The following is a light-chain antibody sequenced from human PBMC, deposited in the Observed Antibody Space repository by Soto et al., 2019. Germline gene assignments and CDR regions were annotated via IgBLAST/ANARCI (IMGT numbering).Light chain of an antibody. CDR1: QRISTN. Sequence: DIEMTQCPPILSVSPGEGATLSCRASQRISTNLAWYQHIPGQAPRLLIVSSSRRPTDVPARFSGSGSGTDFTLTISRLQSEDSAVYYCQQYNRWPPLTFGGGTQVEIK. CDR3: QQYNRWPPLT. CDR2: SSS. V-gene: IGKV3-15*01. J-gene: IGKJ4*01.